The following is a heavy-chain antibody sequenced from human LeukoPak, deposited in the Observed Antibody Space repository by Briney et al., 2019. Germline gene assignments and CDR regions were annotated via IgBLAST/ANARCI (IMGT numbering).Heavy chain of an antibody. V-gene: IGHV4-38-2*01. J-gene: IGHJ5*02. CDR2: IYHSGST. Sequence: PSETLSLTCAVSGYSISSGHYRGWIRQPPGKGLEWIGSIYHSGSTYYNPSLKSRVTISVDTSKNQFSLKLSSVTAADTAVYYCARVWFGESYPFDPWGQGTLVTVSS. CDR3: ARVWFGESYPFDP. D-gene: IGHD3-10*01. CDR1: GYSISSGHY.